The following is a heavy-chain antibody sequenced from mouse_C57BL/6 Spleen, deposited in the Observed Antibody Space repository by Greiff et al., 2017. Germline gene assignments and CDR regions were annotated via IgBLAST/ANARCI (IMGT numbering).Heavy chain of an antibody. Sequence: QVQLQQPGPELVKPGASVKISCKASGYAFTSSWMNWVKQRPGQGLEWIGRIYPGGGDTNYNGKFKGKATLTVDKSSSTAYMQLSSLTSEDSAVYLCARDSTGRSMAYWGQGTPVTVSA. D-gene: IGHD1-1*02. CDR2: IYPGGGDT. CDR1: GYAFTSSW. CDR3: ARDSTGRSMAY. J-gene: IGHJ3*01. V-gene: IGHV1-82*01.